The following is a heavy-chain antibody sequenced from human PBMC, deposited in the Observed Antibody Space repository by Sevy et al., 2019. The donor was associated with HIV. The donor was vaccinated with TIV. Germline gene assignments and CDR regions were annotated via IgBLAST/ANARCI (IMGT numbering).Heavy chain of an antibody. J-gene: IGHJ4*02. Sequence: SETLSLTCTVSGGSIYSSSFFWGWIRQSPGKGLDWIGSIYSSGTTYYNPSLKSRLSISVNTSKNQLSLNLNSVTAADTAMYFCTGNLGSGPVASDYWGPGTLVTVSS. D-gene: IGHD6-19*01. V-gene: IGHV4-39*01. CDR2: IYSSGTT. CDR3: TGNLGSGPVASDY. CDR1: GGSIYSSSFF.